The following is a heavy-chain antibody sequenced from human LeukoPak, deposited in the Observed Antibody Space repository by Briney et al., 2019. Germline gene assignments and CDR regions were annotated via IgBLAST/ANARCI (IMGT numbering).Heavy chain of an antibody. CDR2: ISYGRST. Sequence: SETLSLTCTVSGDSISSGTFHWGWIRQPPGKDLEWIGSISYGRSTNYNPSLKSRVTISVDTSKNQFSLKLSSVTAADTAVYYCARLPPIGGYYYVGAVDYWGQGTLVTVSS. V-gene: IGHV4-39*07. CDR3: ARLPPIGGYYYVGAVDY. J-gene: IGHJ4*02. D-gene: IGHD3-22*01. CDR1: GDSISSGTFH.